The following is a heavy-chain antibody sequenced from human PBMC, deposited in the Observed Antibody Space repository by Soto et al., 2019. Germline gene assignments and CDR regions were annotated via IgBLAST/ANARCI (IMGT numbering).Heavy chain of an antibody. CDR2: IYYSGST. J-gene: IGHJ5*02. CDR1: GGSISSSSYY. CDR3: ARHSIVVVVAARRGWFDP. D-gene: IGHD2-15*01. V-gene: IGHV4-39*01. Sequence: SETLSLTCTVSGGSISSSSYYWGWIRQPPGKGLEWIGSIYYSGSTYYNPSLKSRVTISVDTSKNQFSLKLSSVTAADTAVYYCARHSIVVVVAARRGWFDPWGQGTLVTVSS.